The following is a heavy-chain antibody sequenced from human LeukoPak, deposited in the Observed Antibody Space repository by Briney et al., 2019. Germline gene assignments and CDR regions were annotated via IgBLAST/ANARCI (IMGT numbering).Heavy chain of an antibody. V-gene: IGHV1-8*01. CDR2: MNPNSGNT. CDR3: ARGAAYGSGYYY. CDR1: GYTFTSYD. D-gene: IGHD3-10*01. Sequence: ASVKVSCKASGYTFTSYDINWVRQATGQWLEWMGWMNPNSGNTGYAQKFQGRVTMTRNTSISTAYMELSSLRSEDTAVYYCARGAAYGSGYYYWGQGTLVTVSS. J-gene: IGHJ4*02.